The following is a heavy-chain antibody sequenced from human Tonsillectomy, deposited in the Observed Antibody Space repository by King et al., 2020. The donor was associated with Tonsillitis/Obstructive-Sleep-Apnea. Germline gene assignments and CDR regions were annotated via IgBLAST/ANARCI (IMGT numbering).Heavy chain of an antibody. J-gene: IGHJ6*03. CDR1: GGTFSSYA. D-gene: IGHD3-3*01. CDR3: ANYDFWSGYYSYYYYMDV. Sequence: VQLVQSGAEVKKPGSSVKVSCKASGGTFSSYAISWLRQAPGQGLEWMGGIIPIFGTANYAQKFQGRVTITADESTSTAYMELSSLRSEDTAVYYCANYDFWSGYYSYYYYMDVWGKGTTVTVSS. V-gene: IGHV1-69*01. CDR2: IIPIFGTA.